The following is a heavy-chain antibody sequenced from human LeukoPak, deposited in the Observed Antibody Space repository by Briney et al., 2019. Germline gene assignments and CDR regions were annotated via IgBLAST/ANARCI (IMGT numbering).Heavy chain of an antibody. V-gene: IGHV1-2*02. Sequence: ASVKVSCKASGYTFTGYYMHWVRQAPGQGLEWMGWINPNSGGTNYAQKFQGRVTMTRDTSISTAYMELSRLRSDDTAVYYCARPYCSSASCYMLDWGQGTLVTVSS. CDR1: GYTFTGYY. CDR3: ARPYCSSASCYMLD. D-gene: IGHD2-2*02. J-gene: IGHJ4*02. CDR2: INPNSGGT.